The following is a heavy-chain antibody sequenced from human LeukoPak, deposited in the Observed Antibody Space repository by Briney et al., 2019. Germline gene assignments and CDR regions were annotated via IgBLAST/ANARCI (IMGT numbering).Heavy chain of an antibody. Sequence: GRSLRLSCAASGFTFSSYAMHWVRQAPGKGLEWVAVISYDGSNKYYADSVKGRFTISRDNSKNTLYLQMNSLRAEDTAVYYCASPVQKYSSSWYLEPFMDVWGKGTTVTVSS. D-gene: IGHD6-13*01. CDR3: ASPVQKYSSSWYLEPFMDV. CDR2: ISYDGSNK. J-gene: IGHJ6*03. CDR1: GFTFSSYA. V-gene: IGHV3-30*04.